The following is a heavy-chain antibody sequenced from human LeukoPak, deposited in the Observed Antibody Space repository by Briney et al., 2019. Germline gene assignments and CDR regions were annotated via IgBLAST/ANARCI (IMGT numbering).Heavy chain of an antibody. CDR2: ISSNGGST. Sequence: GGSLRLSCAASGFTFSSYAMHWVRQAPGKGLEYVSAISSNGGSTYYANSVKGRFTISRDNSKNTLYLQMGSLRAEDMAVYYCARDRGYCSGGSCYLDAYYYYYMDVWGKGTTVTIPS. CDR1: GFTFSSYA. J-gene: IGHJ6*03. CDR3: ARDRGYCSGGSCYLDAYYYYYMDV. V-gene: IGHV3-64*01. D-gene: IGHD2-15*01.